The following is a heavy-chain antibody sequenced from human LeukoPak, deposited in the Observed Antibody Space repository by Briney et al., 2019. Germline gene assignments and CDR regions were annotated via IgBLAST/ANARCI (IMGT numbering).Heavy chain of an antibody. Sequence: PGGSLRLSCAASGFTFSSHWMSWVRQVPGEGLEWVANIKQDGSEKYYVDSVKGRFTISRDNAKNSLYLQMNSLRAEDTAVYYCARGTDGYSIDYWGQGTVVTVSS. J-gene: IGHJ4*02. D-gene: IGHD5-24*01. CDR3: ARGTDGYSIDY. CDR1: GFTFSSHW. CDR2: IKQDGSEK. V-gene: IGHV3-7*01.